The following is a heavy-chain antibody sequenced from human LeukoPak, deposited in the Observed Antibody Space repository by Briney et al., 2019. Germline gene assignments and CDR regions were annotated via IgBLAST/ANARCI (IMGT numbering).Heavy chain of an antibody. CDR3: AKGSKAVLFTRDHYMDV. D-gene: IGHD6-19*01. V-gene: IGHV3-21*01. CDR1: GFTFSSYN. J-gene: IGHJ6*03. CDR2: ISSGSRYM. Sequence: GGSLRLSCAASGFTFSSYNMNWVRQAPGKGLEWISSISSGSRYMYYADSVKGRFTISRDNAQNSLYLQMNSLRAEDTAVYFCAKGSKAVLFTRDHYMDVWGKGTTVTISS.